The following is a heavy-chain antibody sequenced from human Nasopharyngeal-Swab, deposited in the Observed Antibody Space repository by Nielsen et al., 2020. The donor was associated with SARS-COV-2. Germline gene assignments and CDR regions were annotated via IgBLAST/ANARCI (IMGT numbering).Heavy chain of an antibody. CDR3: ARGPYDFWSGYPHYFDY. CDR1: GLTFSSYG. Sequence: GESLKISCAASGLTFSSYGMHWVRQAPGKGLEWVAIIWYDGSNKYYADSVKGRFTISRDNSKNTLYLQMNSLRAEDTAVYYCARGPYDFWSGYPHYFDYWGQGTLVTVSS. CDR2: IWYDGSNK. V-gene: IGHV3-33*01. J-gene: IGHJ4*02. D-gene: IGHD3-3*01.